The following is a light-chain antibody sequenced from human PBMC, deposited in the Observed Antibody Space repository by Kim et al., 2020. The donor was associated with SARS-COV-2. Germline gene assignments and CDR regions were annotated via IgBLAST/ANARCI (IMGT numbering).Light chain of an antibody. Sequence: SSELTQDPAVSVALGQTVTLTCQGDSLRNYYATWYQQKPRQAPSLVIFAKDKRPSGIPDRFSGSNSGTTASLTISGAQAEDEADYYCNSRDISGNHWVFGGGTRLTVL. J-gene: IGLJ3*02. CDR3: NSRDISGNHWV. CDR2: AKD. CDR1: SLRNYY. V-gene: IGLV3-19*01.